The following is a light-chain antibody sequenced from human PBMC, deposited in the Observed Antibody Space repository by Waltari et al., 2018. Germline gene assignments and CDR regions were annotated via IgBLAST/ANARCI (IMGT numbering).Light chain of an antibody. Sequence: ENVLTQSPGTLSLSPGERATLSCRASQGVGKYLAWYQQRPGQAPRLLLDHASIRATGIPDRFSVSGFGTDFSLTISRLEPEDFAVYYCQKYDFLPATFGQGTTVEIK. J-gene: IGKJ1*01. CDR3: QKYDFLPAT. CDR1: QGVGKY. CDR2: HAS. V-gene: IGKV3-20*01.